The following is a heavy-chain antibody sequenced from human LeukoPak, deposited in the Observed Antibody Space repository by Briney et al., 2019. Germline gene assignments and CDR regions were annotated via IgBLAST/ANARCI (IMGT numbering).Heavy chain of an antibody. Sequence: GGSLRLSCAASEFSVGSNYMTWVRQAPGKGLEWVSLIYSGGSTYYADSVKGRFTISRDNAKRSVYLQMNSLGVEDTAIYYCARDIHSVALDIWGQGTVVTVSS. V-gene: IGHV3-66*01. CDR2: IYSGGST. J-gene: IGHJ3*02. CDR3: ARDIHSVALDI. CDR1: EFSVGSNY.